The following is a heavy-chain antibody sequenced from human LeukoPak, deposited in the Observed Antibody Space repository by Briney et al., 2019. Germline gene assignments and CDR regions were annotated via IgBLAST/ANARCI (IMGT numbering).Heavy chain of an antibody. CDR3: ARADITYSSSWPHTRFFSY. Sequence: SQTLSLTCAISGDSVSSNSAAWNWIRQSPSRGLEWLGRTYYRFKWYNDYAVSVKSRITINPDTSKNQFSLQLNSVTPEDTAVYYCARADITYSSSWPHTRFFSYWGQGTLVTVSS. D-gene: IGHD6-13*01. V-gene: IGHV6-1*01. CDR1: GDSVSSNSAA. CDR2: TYYRFKWYN. J-gene: IGHJ4*02.